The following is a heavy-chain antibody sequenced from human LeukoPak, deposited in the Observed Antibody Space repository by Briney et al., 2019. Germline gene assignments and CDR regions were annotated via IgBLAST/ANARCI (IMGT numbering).Heavy chain of an antibody. V-gene: IGHV3-66*01. CDR3: AREFTSDYYGMDV. CDR2: IYSGGST. Sequence: GASLRLSCAASGFTVSSNYMSWVRQAPGKGLEWVSVIYSGGSTYYADSVKGRFTISRDNSKNTLHLQMNSLRAEDTAVYYCAREFTSDYYGMDVWGQGTTVTVSS. J-gene: IGHJ6*02. CDR1: GFTVSSNY.